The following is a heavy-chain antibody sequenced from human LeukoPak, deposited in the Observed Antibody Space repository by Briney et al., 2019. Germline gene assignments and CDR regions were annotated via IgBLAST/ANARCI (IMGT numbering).Heavy chain of an antibody. CDR3: ARAPRFRLVGVPKGPFDP. CDR2: ISSSGSTR. D-gene: IGHD1-26*01. V-gene: IGHV3-48*04. CDR1: GFTFNSYS. Sequence: GGSLRLSCAASGFTFNSYSMNWVRQAPGKGLEWVSHISSSGSTRYYADSVKGRFTISRDNAKNSLYLQMNSLRAEDTAVYYCARAPRFRLVGVPKGPFDPWGQGTLVTVSS. J-gene: IGHJ5*02.